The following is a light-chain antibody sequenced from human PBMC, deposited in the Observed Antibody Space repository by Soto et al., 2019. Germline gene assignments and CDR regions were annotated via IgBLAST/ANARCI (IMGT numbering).Light chain of an antibody. V-gene: IGKV1-27*01. CDR2: GAS. CDR1: RDISNY. J-gene: IGKJ4*01. Sequence: DIQVTQSPSSLSASLGDRVSITCRASRDISNYLAWYQQKPGQVPRLLISGASTLHSGVPSRFIGSGSGTDFTRTITSLQPEDIATDYCQKYDTAPLTFGGGTKVEI. CDR3: QKYDTAPLT.